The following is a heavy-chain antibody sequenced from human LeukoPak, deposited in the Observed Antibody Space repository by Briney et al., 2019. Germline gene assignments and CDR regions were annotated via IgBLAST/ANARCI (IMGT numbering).Heavy chain of an antibody. CDR1: GDSISSGEYS. V-gene: IGHV4-30-2*01. J-gene: IGHJ3*02. CDR3: ASSVPAAGRQFILTAFDI. Sequence: PSQTLSLTCAVSGDSISSGEYSWSWIRQPPGKGLEWIGYIYRSGSTYYNPSLKSRFTISVDKSKNHFPLNLSSVTGADTAVYYCASSVPAAGRQFILTAFDIWGQGTMVTVSS. CDR2: IYRSGST. D-gene: IGHD6-13*01.